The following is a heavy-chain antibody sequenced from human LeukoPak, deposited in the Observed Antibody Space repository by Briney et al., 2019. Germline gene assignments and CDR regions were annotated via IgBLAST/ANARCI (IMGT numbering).Heavy chain of an antibody. Sequence: ASVKVSCKASGYTFTSYDISWVRQATGQGLEWMGWMNPNSGNTGYAQKFQGRVTMTRNTSISTAYMELSSLRSEDTAVYYCASNYGDYEGGFDYWGQGTLVTVSS. V-gene: IGHV1-8*01. D-gene: IGHD4-17*01. CDR3: ASNYGDYEGGFDY. CDR1: GYTFTSYD. J-gene: IGHJ4*02. CDR2: MNPNSGNT.